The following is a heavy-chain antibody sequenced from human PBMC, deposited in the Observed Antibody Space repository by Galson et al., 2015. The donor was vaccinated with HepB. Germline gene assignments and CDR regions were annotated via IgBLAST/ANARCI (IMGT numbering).Heavy chain of an antibody. V-gene: IGHV3-23*01. D-gene: IGHD3-22*01. CDR2: ISGSGGST. CDR1: GFTFSSYA. CDR3: ANDLLLIVGREGAAFDI. J-gene: IGHJ3*02. Sequence: SLRLSCAASGFTFSSYAMSWVRQAPGKGLEWVSAISGSGGSTYYADSVKGRFTISRDNSKNTLYLQMNSLRAEDTAVYYCANDLLLIVGREGAAFDIWGQGTTVTVSS.